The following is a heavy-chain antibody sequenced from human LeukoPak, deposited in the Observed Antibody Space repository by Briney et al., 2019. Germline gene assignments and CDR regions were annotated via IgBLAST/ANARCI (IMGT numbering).Heavy chain of an antibody. D-gene: IGHD4-17*01. J-gene: IGHJ3*02. Sequence: GGSLRLSCATSGFIFSASAMHWVRQSPGKGLEWLGRIRSKAKTYATAYAASLKGRFTISRDDSKNMVYLQMNGLESEDTAVYHCAADFGDFWDAFDIWGQGTVVTVSS. CDR3: AADFGDFWDAFDI. CDR2: IRSKAKTYAT. CDR1: GFIFSASA. V-gene: IGHV3-73*01.